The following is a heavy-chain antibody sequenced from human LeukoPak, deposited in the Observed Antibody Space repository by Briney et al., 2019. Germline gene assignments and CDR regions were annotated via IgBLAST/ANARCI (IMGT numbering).Heavy chain of an antibody. V-gene: IGHV4-39*01. CDR2: IFYSGTT. CDR3: AAPTTVATPFDY. Sequence: SETLSLTCTVSGGSVSSSRYYWGWIRQPPGKGLEWIGSIFYSGTTYYNPSLKSRVTISIDTSKNQFSLKLSSVTAADTAVYYCAAPTTVATPFDYWGQGTLVTVS. D-gene: IGHD4-23*01. CDR1: GGSVSSSRYY. J-gene: IGHJ4*02.